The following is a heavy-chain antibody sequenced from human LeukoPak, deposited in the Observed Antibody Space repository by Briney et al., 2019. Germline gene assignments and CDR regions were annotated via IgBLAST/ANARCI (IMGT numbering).Heavy chain of an antibody. CDR3: ARGRSYFDY. CDR2: IYYTGNT. Sequence: SETLSLTCTVSGDSITGYYWGWIRQPPGKGLEWIGNIYYTGNTYYNPSLKSRVTISVDTSKNQFSLKLSSVTAADTAVYYCARGRSYFDYWGQGTLVTVSS. J-gene: IGHJ4*02. CDR1: GDSITGYY. V-gene: IGHV4-59*01.